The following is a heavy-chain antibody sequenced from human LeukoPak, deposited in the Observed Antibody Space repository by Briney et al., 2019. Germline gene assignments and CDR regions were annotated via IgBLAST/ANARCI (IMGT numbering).Heavy chain of an antibody. V-gene: IGHV1-69-2*01. D-gene: IGHD1-26*01. J-gene: IGHJ4*02. Sequence: ASVKVSCKVSGYTFTKYYMHWVQQAPGKGLEWMGLVDPEDGETIYAEKFQGRVTITADTSTDTVYMELSSLRSEDTAVYYCATVSAATRTFDYWGQGTLVTVSS. CDR3: ATVSAATRTFDY. CDR2: VDPEDGET. CDR1: GYTFTKYY.